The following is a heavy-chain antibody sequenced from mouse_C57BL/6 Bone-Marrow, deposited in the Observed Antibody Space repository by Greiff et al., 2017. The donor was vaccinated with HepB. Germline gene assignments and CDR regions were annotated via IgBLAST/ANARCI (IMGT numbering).Heavy chain of an antibody. CDR1: GFTFSDYG. V-gene: IGHV5-17*01. J-gene: IGHJ3*01. Sequence: EVQVVESGGGLVKPGGSLKLSCAASGFTFSDYGMHWVRQAPEKGLEWVAYISSGSSTIYYADTVKGRFTISRYNAKNTLFLQMNSLTSEDTAMYYCARLGLSWFAYWGQGTLVTVSA. CDR3: ARLGLSWFAY. D-gene: IGHD4-1*01. CDR2: ISSGSSTI.